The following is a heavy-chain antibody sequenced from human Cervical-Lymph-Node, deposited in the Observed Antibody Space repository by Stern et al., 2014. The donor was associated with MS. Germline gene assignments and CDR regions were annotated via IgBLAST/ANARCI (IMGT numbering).Heavy chain of an antibody. CDR1: GDTLSIYG. J-gene: IGHJ6*02. V-gene: IGHV1-69*18. CDR2: IIDVIRTS. CDR3: ARSRGDNALDV. D-gene: IGHD1-1*01. Sequence: VQLVESGAEVKKPGASVKVSCRAPGDTLSIYGISWVRQAPGQGLQSLRTIIDVIRTSHYAQQFQVSLTIAANESTTPAYMELSGLRSEDTAICYCARSRGDNALDVWGQGTTVIVSS.